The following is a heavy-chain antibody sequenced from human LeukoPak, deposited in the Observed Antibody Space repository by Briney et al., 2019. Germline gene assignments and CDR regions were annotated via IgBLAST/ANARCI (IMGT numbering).Heavy chain of an antibody. CDR1: GFTFSSYA. D-gene: IGHD3-22*01. CDR2: ISGSGGST. V-gene: IGHV3-23*01. Sequence: GGSLRLSCAASGFTFSSYAMSWVRQAPGKGLEWVSAISGSGGSTYYADSVKGRFTTSRDNSKNTLYLQMNSLRAEDTAVYYCAKDATYYYDSSGYHALGYFDYWGQGTLVTVSS. CDR3: AKDATYYYDSSGYHALGYFDY. J-gene: IGHJ4*02.